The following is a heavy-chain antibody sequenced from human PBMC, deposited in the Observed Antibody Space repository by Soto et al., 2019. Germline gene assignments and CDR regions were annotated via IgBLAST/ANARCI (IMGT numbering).Heavy chain of an antibody. CDR1: GGTFSSYA. J-gene: IGHJ6*02. CDR2: IIPIFGTA. V-gene: IGHV1-69*13. Sequence: ASVKVSCKASGGTFSSYAISWVRQAPGQGLEWMGGIIPIFGTANYAQKFQGRVTITADESTSTAYMELSSLRSEDTAVYYCARDRVRGVIKGEKEFQSSGMDVWGQGTTVTSP. CDR3: ARDRVRGVIKGEKEFQSSGMDV. D-gene: IGHD3-10*01.